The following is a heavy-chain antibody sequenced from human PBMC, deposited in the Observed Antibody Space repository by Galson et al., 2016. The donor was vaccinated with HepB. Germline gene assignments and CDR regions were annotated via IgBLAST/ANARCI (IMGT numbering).Heavy chain of an antibody. CDR2: ISFDGKSK. CDR1: GFIFGNYA. D-gene: IGHD3-22*01. J-gene: IGHJ4*01. V-gene: IGHV3-30*03. Sequence: SLRLSCAASGFIFGNYAMTWVRQAPGKGLEWVAIISFDGKSKNYVDYVKGRFTISRDNSKNTLYLEMNSLRAEDTAVYYCARKFGNSGYADYWGQGTLVTVSS. CDR3: ARKFGNSGYADY.